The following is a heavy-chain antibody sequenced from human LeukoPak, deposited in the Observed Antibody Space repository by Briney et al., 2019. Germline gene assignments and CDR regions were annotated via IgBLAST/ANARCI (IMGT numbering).Heavy chain of an antibody. CDR3: ARSPNLAYDSSGYDY. CDR1: GGTFSSYA. D-gene: IGHD3-22*01. J-gene: IGHJ4*02. Sequence: ASVKVSCKASGGTFSSYAISWVRQAPGQGLEWMGGTIPIFGTANYAQKFQGRVTITADESTSTAYMELSSLRSEDTAVYYCARSPNLAYDSSGYDYWGQGTLVTVSS. V-gene: IGHV1-69*13. CDR2: TIPIFGTA.